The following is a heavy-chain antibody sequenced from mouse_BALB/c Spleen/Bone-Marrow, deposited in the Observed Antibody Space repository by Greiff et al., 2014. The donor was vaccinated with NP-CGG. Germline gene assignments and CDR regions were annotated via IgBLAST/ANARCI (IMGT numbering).Heavy chain of an antibody. CDR3: NPSRNYYAMDC. Sequence: VHVKQSGAELVRSGASVKLSCTASGFNIKDYYMHWVKQRPEQGLEWIGWIDPENGDTEYAPKFQGKATMTADTSSNTAYLQLSSLTSEDTAVYYCNPSRNYYAMDCWGQGTSVTVSS. V-gene: IGHV14-4*02. J-gene: IGHJ4*01. CDR2: IDPENGDT. CDR1: GFNIKDYY.